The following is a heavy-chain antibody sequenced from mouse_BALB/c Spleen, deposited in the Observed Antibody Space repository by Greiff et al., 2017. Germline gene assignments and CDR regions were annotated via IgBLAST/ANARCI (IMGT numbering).Heavy chain of an antibody. CDR2: IYPGSGST. CDR3: TRGYYGSRAYFDD. J-gene: IGHJ2*01. CDR1: GYTFTSYW. Sequence: LQQPGSELVRPGASVKLSCKASGYTFTSYWMHWVKQRPGQGLEWIGNIYPGSGSTNYDEKFKSKATLTVDTSSSTAYMQLSSLTSEDSAVYYCTRGYYGSRAYFDDWGQGTTLTVSA. D-gene: IGHD1-1*01. V-gene: IGHV1S22*01.